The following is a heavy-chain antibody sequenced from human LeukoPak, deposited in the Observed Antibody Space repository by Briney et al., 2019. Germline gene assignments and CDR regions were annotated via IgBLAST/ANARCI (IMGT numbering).Heavy chain of an antibody. V-gene: IGHV3-33*01. Sequence: GGSLRLSCAASGFTSSSYGMHWVRQAPGKGLEWVAVIWYDGSNKYYADSVKGRFTISRDNSKNTLYLQMNSLRAEDTAVYYCARDSYALRYGMDVWGQGTTVTVSS. CDR3: ARDSYALRYGMDV. CDR1: GFTSSSYG. CDR2: IWYDGSNK. J-gene: IGHJ6*02.